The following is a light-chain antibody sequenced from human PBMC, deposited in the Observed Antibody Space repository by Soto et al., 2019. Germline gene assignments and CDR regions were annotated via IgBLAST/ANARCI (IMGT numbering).Light chain of an antibody. V-gene: IGKV3-20*01. J-gene: IGKJ2*01. CDR1: QSVSSNY. Sequence: EIVLTQSPGTLYLSPGERATLSCRASQSVSSNYLAWYQQKRGQALRLLIYAASARATGIPDRFSGSGSGTDFTLTISRLEPEDFAVYFCQLYGSSPPRYTFGQGTDWRL. CDR3: QLYGSSPPRYT. CDR2: AAS.